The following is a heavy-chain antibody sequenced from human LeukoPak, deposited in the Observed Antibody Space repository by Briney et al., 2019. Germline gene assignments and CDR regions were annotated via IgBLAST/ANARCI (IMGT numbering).Heavy chain of an antibody. J-gene: IGHJ4*02. V-gene: IGHV4-61*01. CDR3: ARSIGAVWYFDY. Sequence: SQTLSLTCTVSGGSISSGSYYWSWIRQPPGKGLEWIGYIYYSGSSNYNPSLKSRVTISIATSKNQFSLKLSSVTAADTAIYYCARSIGAVWYFDYWGQGTLVTVSS. CDR2: IYYSGSS. CDR1: GGSISSGSYY. D-gene: IGHD6-13*01.